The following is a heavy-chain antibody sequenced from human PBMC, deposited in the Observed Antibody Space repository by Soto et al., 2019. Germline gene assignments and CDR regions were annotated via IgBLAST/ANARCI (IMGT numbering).Heavy chain of an antibody. CDR3: ARDRIAAAGTSNYYYYGMDV. J-gene: IGHJ6*02. V-gene: IGHV4-59*01. CDR2: IYYSGST. D-gene: IGHD6-13*01. Sequence: SETLSLTCTVSGGSISSYYWSWIRQPPGKGLEWIGYIYYSGSTNYNPSLKSRVTISVDTSKNQFSLKLSSVTAADTAVYYCARDRIAAAGTSNYYYYGMDVWGQGTTVTAP. CDR1: GGSISSYY.